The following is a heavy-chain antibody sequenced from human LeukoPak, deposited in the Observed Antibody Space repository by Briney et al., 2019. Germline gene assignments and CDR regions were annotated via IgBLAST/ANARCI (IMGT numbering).Heavy chain of an antibody. J-gene: IGHJ3*01. V-gene: IGHV1-2*02. CDR2: INPNSGVT. Sequence: ASVEVSCKASGYTFIGYYIHWVRQAPGQGREGMGWINPNSGVTNYGQKFQGRVTMTRDTSISTAYMDLSRLRSDDTAVYFCAITYTSGSGDAFDAWGQGTMVAVSS. D-gene: IGHD6-19*01. CDR1: GYTFIGYY. CDR3: AITYTSGSGDAFDA.